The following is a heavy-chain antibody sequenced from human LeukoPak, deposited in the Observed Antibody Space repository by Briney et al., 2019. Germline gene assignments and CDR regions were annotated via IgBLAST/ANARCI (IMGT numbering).Heavy chain of an antibody. D-gene: IGHD3-10*02. CDR3: ARDRYYVPDY. V-gene: IGHV3-74*03. J-gene: IGHJ4*02. CDR1: GFTFSNTW. CDR2: IHSDGIST. Sequence: GGSLRLSCAASGFTFSNTWMHWVRHAPGKGLVWVSRIHSDGISTTYADSVKGRFTISRDNAKNTLYLQMNSLRAEDTAVYYCARDRYYVPDYWGQGTLVTVSS.